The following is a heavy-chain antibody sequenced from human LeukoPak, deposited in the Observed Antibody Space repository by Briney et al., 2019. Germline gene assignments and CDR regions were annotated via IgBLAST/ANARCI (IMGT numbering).Heavy chain of an antibody. CDR3: ARATTVTPYYFDQ. J-gene: IGHJ4*02. CDR2: INYSGST. V-gene: IGHV4-59*08. D-gene: IGHD4-17*01. Sequence: SETLSLTCTGSGGSISSYYWSCIRQPPGKGPEWIGYINYSGSTNYNPSLKSRVTISADTSKNQFSLKLSSVTAADTAVYFCARATTVTPYYFDQWGQGTLVTVSS. CDR1: GGSISSYY.